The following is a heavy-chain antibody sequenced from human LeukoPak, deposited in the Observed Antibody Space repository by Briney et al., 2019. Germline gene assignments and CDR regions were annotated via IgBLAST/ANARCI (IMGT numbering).Heavy chain of an antibody. CDR3: ARDRIAAAGTSPYYMDV. J-gene: IGHJ6*03. CDR2: LSYDGSA. D-gene: IGHD6-13*01. Sequence: PSETLSLTCTVSGASITSKAYFWGWIRRPPGKGLEWVGTLSYDGSAYYNPSLKSRVTISVDTSKNQFSLKLSSVTAADTAVYYCARDRIAAAGTSPYYMDVWGKGTTVTVSS. V-gene: IGHV4-39*07. CDR1: GASITSKAYF.